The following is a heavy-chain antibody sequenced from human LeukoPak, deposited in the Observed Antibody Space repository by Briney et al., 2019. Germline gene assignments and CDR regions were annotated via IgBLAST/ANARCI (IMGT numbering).Heavy chain of an antibody. CDR2: INPNSGGT. D-gene: IGHD3-10*01. V-gene: IGHV1-2*02. J-gene: IGHJ4*02. CDR3: ARGGSRTSGYFDY. Sequence: ASVKVSRKASGYTFTGYYMHWVRQAPGQGLEWMGWINPNSGGTNYAQKFQGRVTMTRDTSISTAYMELSRLRSDDTAVYYCARGGSRTSGYFDYWGQGTLVTVSS. CDR1: GYTFTGYY.